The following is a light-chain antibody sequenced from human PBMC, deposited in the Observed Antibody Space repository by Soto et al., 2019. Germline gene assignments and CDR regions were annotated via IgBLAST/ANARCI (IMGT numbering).Light chain of an antibody. CDR3: QQYNSASWT. V-gene: IGKV1-5*03. CDR1: QSISNW. Sequence: DIQMTQSPSTLSASVGDRVTITCRTSQSISNWLAWFQQKPGKAPKLLIYKASALESGVPSRFSGSGSGTEFTLTISSLQPDDFAAYYCQQYNSASWTFDPGTKVEIK. J-gene: IGKJ1*01. CDR2: KAS.